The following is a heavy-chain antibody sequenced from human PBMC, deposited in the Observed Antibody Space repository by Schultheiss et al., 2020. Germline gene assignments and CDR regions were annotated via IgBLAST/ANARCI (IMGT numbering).Heavy chain of an antibody. J-gene: IGHJ3*02. CDR3: ARVPSYCGGDCAAFDI. CDR2: IYYSGST. CDR1: GGSISSSSYY. D-gene: IGHD2-21*02. V-gene: IGHV4-39*07. Sequence: SQTLSLTCTVSGGSISSSSYYWGWIRQPPGKGLEWIGSIYYSGSTYYNPSLKSRVTISVDTSKNQFSLKLSSVTAADTAVYYCARVPSYCGGDCAAFDIWGQGTMVTVSS.